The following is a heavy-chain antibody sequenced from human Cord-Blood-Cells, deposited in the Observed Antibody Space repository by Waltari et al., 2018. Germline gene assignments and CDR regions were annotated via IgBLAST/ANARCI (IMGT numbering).Heavy chain of an antibody. CDR1: GGSISSYY. Sequence: QVQLQESGPGLVKPSETLSLTCTVSGGSISSYYWSWIRQPPGKGLEWIGYIYYSGSTNYNPSRKSRVTISVDTSKNQFSLKLSSVTAADTAVYYCARHQLGINNWYFDLWGRGTLVTVSS. J-gene: IGHJ2*01. V-gene: IGHV4-59*08. D-gene: IGHD7-27*01. CDR2: IYYSGST. CDR3: ARHQLGINNWYFDL.